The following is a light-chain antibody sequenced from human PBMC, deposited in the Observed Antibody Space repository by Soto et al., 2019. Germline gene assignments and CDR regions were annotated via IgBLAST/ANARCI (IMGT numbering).Light chain of an antibody. V-gene: IGLV1-40*01. CDR2: ANT. CDR1: GSNIGAGYD. Sequence: QSVLTQPPSVCGAPGQRVTISCTGTGSNIGAGYDIHWYQQFPGTAPKLLIYANTHRPSGVPDRFSGFKSGTSASLAISGLQAEDEADYYCQSFDSSLSGVVAFGGGTKLTVL. J-gene: IGLJ2*01. CDR3: QSFDSSLSGVVA.